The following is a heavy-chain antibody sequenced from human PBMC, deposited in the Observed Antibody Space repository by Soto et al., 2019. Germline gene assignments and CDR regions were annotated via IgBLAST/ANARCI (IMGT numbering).Heavy chain of an antibody. V-gene: IGHV3-23*01. CDR2: ISGSGGST. Sequence: PGGSLRRSCAASGFTFSSYAMSWVRQAPGKGLEWVSAISGSGGSTYYADSVKGRFTISRDNSKNTLYLQMNSLRAEDTAVYYCAKEVPSLRYFDWTQMGADYWGQGTLVTVSS. D-gene: IGHD3-9*01. J-gene: IGHJ4*02. CDR3: AKEVPSLRYFDWTQMGADY. CDR1: GFTFSSYA.